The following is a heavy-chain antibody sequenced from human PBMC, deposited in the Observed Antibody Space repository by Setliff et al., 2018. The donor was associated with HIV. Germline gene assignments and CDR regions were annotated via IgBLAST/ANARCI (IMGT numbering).Heavy chain of an antibody. Sequence: ASVKVSCKASGYTFSGYYMHWVRQAPGQGLEWMGWINPNIGATNYAQKFQGRVTMTRDTSINTAYMELSSLRSDDTAVYYCARDRMVRGGSGLDDSYYYMDVWGKGTTVTVSS. D-gene: IGHD3-10*01. V-gene: IGHV1-2*02. CDR2: INPNIGAT. CDR1: GYTFSGYY. CDR3: ARDRMVRGGSGLDDSYYYMDV. J-gene: IGHJ6*03.